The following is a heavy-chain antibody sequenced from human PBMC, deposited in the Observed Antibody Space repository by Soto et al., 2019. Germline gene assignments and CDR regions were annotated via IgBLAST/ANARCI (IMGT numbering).Heavy chain of an antibody. CDR3: ARDRL. CDR2: INTKTGNR. Sequence: ASVKVSFKTYGYSFSSYGINWVRQAPGQGLEWMGWINTKTGNRNYAQKFEDRVTMTTATSTSTVYLELRSLRSDDTAVYFCARDRLRG. V-gene: IGHV1-18*01. J-gene: IGHJ1*01. CDR1: GYSFSSYG.